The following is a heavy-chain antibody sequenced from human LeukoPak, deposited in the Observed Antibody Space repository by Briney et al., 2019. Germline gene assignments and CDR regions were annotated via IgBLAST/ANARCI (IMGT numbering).Heavy chain of an antibody. CDR2: MWYDGSNK. D-gene: IGHD3-16*02. CDR1: GFTFSSYG. Sequence: GGSLRLSCAASGFTFSSYGMHWVRQAPGKGLEWVAVMWYDGSNKYYADSVKGRFTISRDNSKNTLYLQMNSLRAEDTAVYYCARDQLLGGSYRYTPILWYWGQGTLVTVSS. V-gene: IGHV3-33*01. CDR3: ARDQLLGGSYRYTPILWY. J-gene: IGHJ4*02.